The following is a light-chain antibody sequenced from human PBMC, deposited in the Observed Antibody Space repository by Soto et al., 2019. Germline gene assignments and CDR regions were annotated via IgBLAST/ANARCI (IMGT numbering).Light chain of an antibody. V-gene: IGLV2-8*01. CDR3: TSYGGRDNLM. CDR1: SSDIGAYNY. J-gene: IGLJ3*02. CDR2: EVN. Sequence: QSALTQPPSASGSPGQSVTISCTGTSSDIGAYNYVSWFQQHPGEAPKLIISEVNKRPSGVPDRFSGSKSGNTVSLTVSGLQAEDEADYYCTSYGGRDNLMFGGGTQLTVL.